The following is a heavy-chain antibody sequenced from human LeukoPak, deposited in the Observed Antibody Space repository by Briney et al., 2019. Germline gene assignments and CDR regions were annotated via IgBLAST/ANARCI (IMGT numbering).Heavy chain of an antibody. CDR2: ISYDGSNK. D-gene: IGHD6-19*01. CDR1: GFTFSSYA. J-gene: IGHJ5*02. Sequence: PGRSLRLSCAAPGFTFSSYAMHWVRQAPGKGLEWVAVISYDGSNKYYADSVKGRFTISRDNSKNTLYLQMNSLRAEDTAVYYCARPGGYSSGWINWFDPWGRGTLVTVSS. CDR3: ARPGGYSSGWINWFDP. V-gene: IGHV3-30-3*01.